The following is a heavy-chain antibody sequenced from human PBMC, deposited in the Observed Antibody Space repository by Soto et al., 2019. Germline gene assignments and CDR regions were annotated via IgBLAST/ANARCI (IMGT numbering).Heavy chain of an antibody. CDR3: ARLIAARLYGMDV. V-gene: IGHV4-39*01. CDR1: GGSISSSSYY. D-gene: IGHD6-6*01. Sequence: ETLSLTCTVSGGSISSSSYYWGWIRQPPGKGLEWIGSIYYSGSTYYNPSLKSRVAISVDTSKNQFSLKLSSVTAADTAVYYCARLIAARLYGMDVWGQGTTVTVSS. J-gene: IGHJ6*02. CDR2: IYYSGST.